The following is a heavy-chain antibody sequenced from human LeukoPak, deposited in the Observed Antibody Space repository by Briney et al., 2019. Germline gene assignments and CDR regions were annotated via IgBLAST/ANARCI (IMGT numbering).Heavy chain of an antibody. V-gene: IGHV1-2*02. J-gene: IGHJ4*02. CDR3: ARTRDPHDY. CDR1: GYTFTDYY. CDR2: INPNSGGT. Sequence: ASVKVSCKASGYTFTDYYMHWVRQAPGQGLEWMGWINPNSGGTNYAQKFQGRVTMTRDTSISTAYKELTRLRSDDTSVYYCARTRDPHDYWGQGTLVTVSS.